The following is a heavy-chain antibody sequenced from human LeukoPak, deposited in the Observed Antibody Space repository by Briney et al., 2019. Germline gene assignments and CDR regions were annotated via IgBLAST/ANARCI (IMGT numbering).Heavy chain of an antibody. CDR3: ARGSLEQLSHAIDI. CDR2: ISSSSAYM. V-gene: IGHV3-21*03. Sequence: GGSLRLSCAASGFTFSNYRMNWVRQAPGKVLEWVSSISSSSAYMSYADSVKGRFTISRDNAKNSLYLQMNSLRAEDTAVYYCARGSLEQLSHAIDIWGQGTMVTVSS. J-gene: IGHJ3*02. D-gene: IGHD6-13*01. CDR1: GFTFSNYR.